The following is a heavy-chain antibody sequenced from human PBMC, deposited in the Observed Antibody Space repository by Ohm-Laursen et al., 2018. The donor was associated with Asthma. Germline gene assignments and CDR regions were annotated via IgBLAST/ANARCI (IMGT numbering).Heavy chain of an antibody. Sequence: SETLSLTCAVSGGSISSSSYYWGWIRQPPGKGLEWIGSIYYSGSTYYNPSLKSRVTISVDTSKNQFSLKLSSVTAADTAVYYCASQPRYFYGLDVWGQGTTVAVSS. CDR2: IYYSGST. CDR1: GGSISSSSYY. J-gene: IGHJ6*02. CDR3: ASQPRYFYGLDV. V-gene: IGHV4-39*07.